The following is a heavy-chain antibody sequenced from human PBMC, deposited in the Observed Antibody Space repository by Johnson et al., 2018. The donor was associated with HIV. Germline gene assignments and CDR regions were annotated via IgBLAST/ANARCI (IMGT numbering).Heavy chain of an antibody. D-gene: IGHD1-26*01. V-gene: IGHV3-30-3*01. J-gene: IGHJ3*02. Sequence: QVQLVESGGGVVQPGRSLRLSCAASGFIFSSYAMHWVRQAPGKGLEWVAVISYDGSNKYYADSVKGRFTISRDNSKNTLYLQMNSLRAEDTAVYYCARVATRGRSYPGDAFDIWGQGTMVTVSS. CDR1: GFIFSSYA. CDR3: ARVATRGRSYPGDAFDI. CDR2: ISYDGSNK.